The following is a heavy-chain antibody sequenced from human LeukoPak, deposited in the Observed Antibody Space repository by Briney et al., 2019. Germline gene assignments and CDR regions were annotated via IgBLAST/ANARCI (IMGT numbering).Heavy chain of an antibody. CDR2: INPNRGGT. CDR3: ARAGTYFDWLLYRH. J-gene: IGHJ4*02. CDR1: GYTFTGYY. D-gene: IGHD3-9*01. V-gene: IGHV1-2*02. Sequence: ASVKVSWKASGYTFTGYYMHWGRQAPGEGLEWMGWINPNRGGTSYEQKFQGRVTMTRDTSISTDYMALSTLRSDDTAVYYCARAGTYFDWLLYRHWRQGTLVTVSS.